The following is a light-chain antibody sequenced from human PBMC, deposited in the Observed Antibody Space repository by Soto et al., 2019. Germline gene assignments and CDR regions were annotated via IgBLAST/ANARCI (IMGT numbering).Light chain of an antibody. Sequence: SYVLSQPPSVSVPPGQTARIPCGGDNIGTESVHWYFQKPGQAPVLVVYDDSDRPSGIPERFSGSNSGNMASLTISGLQAEDEADYYCCSYAGSSILYVFGTGTKLTVL. CDR3: CSYAGSSILYV. J-gene: IGLJ1*01. V-gene: IGLV3-21*02. CDR1: NIGTES. CDR2: DDS.